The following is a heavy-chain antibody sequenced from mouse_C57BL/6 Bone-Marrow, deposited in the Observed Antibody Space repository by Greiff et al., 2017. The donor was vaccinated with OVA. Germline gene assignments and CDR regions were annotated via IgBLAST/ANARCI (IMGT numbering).Heavy chain of an antibody. V-gene: IGHV14-4*01. CDR3: TANWDWFAY. J-gene: IGHJ3*01. Sequence: EVKLVESGAELVRPGASVKLSCTASGFNIKDDYMHWVKQRPEQGLEWIGWIDPENGDTEYASKFQGKATITADTSSNTAYLQLSSLTSEDTAVYYCTANWDWFAYWGQGTLVTVSA. D-gene: IGHD4-1*02. CDR1: GFNIKDDY. CDR2: IDPENGDT.